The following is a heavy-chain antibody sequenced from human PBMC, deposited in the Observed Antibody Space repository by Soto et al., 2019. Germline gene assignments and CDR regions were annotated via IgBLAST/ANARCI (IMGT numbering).Heavy chain of an antibody. D-gene: IGHD2-15*01. CDR3: ATGGVVAAPGYYGMDV. Sequence: SVKVSCKASGGTFSSYAISWVRQAPGQGLEWMGGIIPIFGTANYAQKFQGRVTITADESTSTAYMELSSLRSEDTAVYYCATGGVVAAPGYYGMDVWGQGTTVTVSS. V-gene: IGHV1-69*13. CDR1: GGTFSSYA. CDR2: IIPIFGTA. J-gene: IGHJ6*02.